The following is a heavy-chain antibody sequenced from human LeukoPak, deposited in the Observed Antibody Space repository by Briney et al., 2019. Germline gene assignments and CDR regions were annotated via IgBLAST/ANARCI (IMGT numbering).Heavy chain of an antibody. CDR2: IYHSGST. CDR3: ARDLLVIAVAGTDYYYGMDV. CDR1: GGSISSYY. J-gene: IGHJ6*02. V-gene: IGHV4-59*01. D-gene: IGHD6-19*01. Sequence: SETLSLTCTVSGGSISSYYWSWVRQPPGKGLEWIGYIYHSGSTNYNPSLKSRVNLSVDMAKNQISLKMSSVTAADTAVYYCARDLLVIAVAGTDYYYGMDVWGQGTTVTVSS.